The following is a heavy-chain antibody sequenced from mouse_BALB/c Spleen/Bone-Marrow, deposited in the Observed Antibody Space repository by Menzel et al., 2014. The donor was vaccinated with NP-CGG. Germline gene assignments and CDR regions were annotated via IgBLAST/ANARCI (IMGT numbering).Heavy chain of an antibody. D-gene: IGHD1-1*01. J-gene: IGHJ4*01. CDR2: IDPANGNT. Sequence: EVKLQESGAKLVKPGASVKLSCTASGFNIKDTYKHWVKQRPEQGLEWIGRIDPANGNTKYDPKFQGKATIAADTSSNTAYLQLSSLTSEDTAVYYCARSRDYGSSYYAMDYWGQGTSVTVSS. CDR3: ARSRDYGSSYYAMDY. V-gene: IGHV14-3*02. CDR1: GFNIKDTY.